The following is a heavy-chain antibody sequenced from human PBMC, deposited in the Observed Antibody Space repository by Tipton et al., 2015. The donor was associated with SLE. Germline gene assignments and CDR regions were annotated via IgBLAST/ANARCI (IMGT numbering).Heavy chain of an antibody. D-gene: IGHD4-23*01. CDR2: IYYSGST. CDR1: GGSISSHY. Sequence: TLSLTCTVSGGSISSHYWSWIRQPPGKGLEWIGDIYYSGSTNYNPSLKSRVTISVDTSKNQFSLKLSSVTAAGTAVYYCARDTVGWYSGAFDIWGQGTMVTVSS. V-gene: IGHV4-59*11. CDR3: ARDTVGWYSGAFDI. J-gene: IGHJ3*02.